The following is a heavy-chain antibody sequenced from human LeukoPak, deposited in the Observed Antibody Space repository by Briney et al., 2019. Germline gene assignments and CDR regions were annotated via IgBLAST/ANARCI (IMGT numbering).Heavy chain of an antibody. V-gene: IGHV3-9*01. Sequence: GGSLRLSCAASGFTFDDYAMHWVRQAPGKGLEWVSGISWNSGSIGYADSVKGRFTISRDNAKNSLYLQMNSLRAEDTALYYCAKDNEIAAAGAFDIWGQGTMVTVSS. J-gene: IGHJ3*02. CDR3: AKDNEIAAAGAFDI. D-gene: IGHD6-13*01. CDR2: ISWNSGSI. CDR1: GFTFDDYA.